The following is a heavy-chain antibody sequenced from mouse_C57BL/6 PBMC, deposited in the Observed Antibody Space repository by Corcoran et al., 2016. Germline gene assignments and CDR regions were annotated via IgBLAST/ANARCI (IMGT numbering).Heavy chain of an antibody. Sequence: EVQLQQSGPELVKPGASVKISCKASGYTFTDYYMNWVKQSHGKSLEWIGDINPNNGGTSYNQKFKGKATLTVDKSSSTAYMELRSLTSEDSAVYYCAGATVVAVDYWCQGTTLTVSS. CDR1: GYTFTDYY. CDR2: INPNNGGT. CDR3: AGATVVAVDY. D-gene: IGHD1-1*01. J-gene: IGHJ2*01. V-gene: IGHV1-26*01.